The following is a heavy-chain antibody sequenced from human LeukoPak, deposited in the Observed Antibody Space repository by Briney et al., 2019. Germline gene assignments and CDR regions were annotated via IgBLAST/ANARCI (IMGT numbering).Heavy chain of an antibody. CDR2: IYYSGST. Sequence: PSETLSLTCTVSGGSISSSSYYWGWIRQPPGKGLEWIESIYYSGSTYYNPSLKSRVTISVDTSKNQFSLKLSSVTAADTAVYYCARAVSSFDAFDIWGQGTMVTVSS. CDR3: ARAVSSFDAFDI. CDR1: GGSISSSSYY. J-gene: IGHJ3*02. D-gene: IGHD3-3*02. V-gene: IGHV4-39*07.